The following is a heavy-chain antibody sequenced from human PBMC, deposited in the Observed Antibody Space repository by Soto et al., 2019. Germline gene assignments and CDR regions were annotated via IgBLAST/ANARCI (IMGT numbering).Heavy chain of an antibody. D-gene: IGHD6-25*01. CDR3: ARIKWSSGYYGPGYAFEI. Sequence: QLQLQESGPGLVKPSETLSLTCVVSRGSLSSSSYYWGWIRQPPGKGLEWIGTIYYRGSTYYNPSLKSRVTISAVDTSKNQFSLRLSSVTAADTAVYYCARIKWSSGYYGPGYAFEIWGQGTMVTVSS. V-gene: IGHV4-39*01. CDR1: RGSLSSSSYY. CDR2: IYYRGST. J-gene: IGHJ3*02.